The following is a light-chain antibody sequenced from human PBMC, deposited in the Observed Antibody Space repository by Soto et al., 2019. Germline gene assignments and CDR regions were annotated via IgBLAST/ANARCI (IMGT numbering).Light chain of an antibody. CDR2: DVS. V-gene: IGLV2-14*03. CDR3: SSYTSSSTLV. CDR1: STDVGGYNY. J-gene: IGLJ2*01. Sequence: QSVLTQPRSVSGSPGQSVTISCTGTSTDVGGYNYVSWYQQHPGKAPKVMIYDVSNRPSGVSNRFSGSKSGNTASLTISGLQADDEADYYCSSYTSSSTLVFGGGTKLTVL.